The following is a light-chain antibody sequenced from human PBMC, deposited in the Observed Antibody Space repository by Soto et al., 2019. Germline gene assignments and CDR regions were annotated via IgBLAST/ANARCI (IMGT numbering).Light chain of an antibody. J-gene: IGKJ1*01. V-gene: IGKV1-5*03. CDR2: KAS. CDR1: QTISSW. CDR3: QQYNSYSPEWT. Sequence: DIQMTQSPSTLSASVGDRVTTTCRASQTISSWLAWYQQKPGKAPKLLIYKASTLESGVPSRFSGSGSGTEFTLTISSLQPDDFASYYCQQYNSYSPEWTFGQGTKVDIK.